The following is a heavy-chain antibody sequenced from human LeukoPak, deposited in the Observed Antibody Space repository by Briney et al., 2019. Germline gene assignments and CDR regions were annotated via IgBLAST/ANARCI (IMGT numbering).Heavy chain of an antibody. CDR2: IKQDGSEK. Sequence: GGSLRLSCAASGFTFSSYWMSWVRQAPGKGLEWVANIKQDGSEKYYVDSVKGRFTISRDNAKNSLYLQMNSLRAEDTAVYYCARGRVTTGYYYYYMDVWGKGTTVTVSS. CDR3: ARGRVTTGYYYYYMDV. V-gene: IGHV3-7*01. CDR1: GFTFSSYW. D-gene: IGHD4-17*01. J-gene: IGHJ6*03.